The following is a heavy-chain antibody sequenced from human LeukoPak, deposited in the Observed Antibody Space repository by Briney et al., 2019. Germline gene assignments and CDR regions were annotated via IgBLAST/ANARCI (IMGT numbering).Heavy chain of an antibody. CDR2: IYYTGGET. V-gene: IGHV4-59*08. J-gene: IGHJ3*02. CDR3: ARQPGATAAFDI. D-gene: IGHD5-18*01. CDR1: GVSINSYY. Sequence: SETLSLTCTVSGVSINSYYWSWIRQPPGKGLEWIGYIYYTGGETNYNPSLKSRLTISVDTSKNQFSLMLTSVTAADTAVYYCARQPGATAAFDIWAQGTMVTVSS.